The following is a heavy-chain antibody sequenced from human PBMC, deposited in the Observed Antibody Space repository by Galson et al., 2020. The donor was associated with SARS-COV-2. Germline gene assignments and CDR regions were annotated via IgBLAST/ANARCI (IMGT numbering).Heavy chain of an antibody. J-gene: IGHJ6*02. CDR2: IWYDGSNK. CDR3: ARDRKSWGGGYDGMDV. D-gene: IGHD7-27*01. Sequence: GGSLRLSCAASGFTFSSYGMHWVRQAPGKGLEWVAVIWYDGSNKYYADSVKGRFTISRDNSKNTLYLQMNSLRAEDTAVYYCARDRKSWGGGYDGMDVWGQGTTVTVSS. V-gene: IGHV3-33*01. CDR1: GFTFSSYG.